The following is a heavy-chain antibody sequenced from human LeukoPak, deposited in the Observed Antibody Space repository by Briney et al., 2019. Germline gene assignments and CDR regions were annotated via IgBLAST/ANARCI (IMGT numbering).Heavy chain of an antibody. D-gene: IGHD3-16*02. V-gene: IGHV2-5*01. J-gene: IGHJ5*02. CDR3: AHRPDVYDYVWGSYRSYPYLNWFDP. CDR2: IYWNDDK. Sequence: SGPTLVNPTQTLTLTCTFSGFSLSTSGVGVGWIRQPPGKALEWLALIYWNDDKRYSPSLKSRLTITKDTSKNQVVLTMTNMDPVDTATYYCAHRPDVYDYVWGSYRSYPYLNWFDPWGQGTLVTVSS. CDR1: GFSLSTSGVG.